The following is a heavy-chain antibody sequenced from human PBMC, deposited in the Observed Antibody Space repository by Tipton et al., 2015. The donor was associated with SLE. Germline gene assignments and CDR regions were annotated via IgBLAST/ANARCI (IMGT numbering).Heavy chain of an antibody. CDR2: INHSGST. D-gene: IGHD1-1*01. Sequence: TLSLTCAVYGGSFSGYYWSWIRQPPGKGLEWIGEINHSGSTNYNPSLKSRVTMSVDTTMNQFSLRLNSVTAADTAVYYCARSPAQTNFDSWGQGTMVTVSS. CDR3: ARSPAQTNFDS. CDR1: GGSFSGYY. V-gene: IGHV4-34*01. J-gene: IGHJ5*01.